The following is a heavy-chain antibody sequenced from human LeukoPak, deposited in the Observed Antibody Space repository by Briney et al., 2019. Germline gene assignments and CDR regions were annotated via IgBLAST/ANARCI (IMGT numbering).Heavy chain of an antibody. D-gene: IGHD1/OR15-1a*01. J-gene: IGHJ3*02. CDR2: IHSSSSYI. CDR3: AREPAEISFITRSLGTSDAFDI. CDR1: GFTFSSYS. Sequence: GGSLRLSCAASGFTFSSYSMNWVRQAPGKGLEWVSSIHSSSSYIYYADSVKGRFTISRDNAKNSLYLQMNSLRAEDSAVYYCAREPAEISFITRSLGTSDAFDIWGQGTMVTVSS. V-gene: IGHV3-21*01.